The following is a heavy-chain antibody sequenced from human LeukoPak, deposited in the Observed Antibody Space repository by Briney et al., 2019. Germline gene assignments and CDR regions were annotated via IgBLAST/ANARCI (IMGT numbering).Heavy chain of an antibody. V-gene: IGHV1-18*01. CDR3: ARLYYYDSSGYDHAFDT. CDR1: GYTFTSYG. Sequence: GASVKVSCKASGYTFTSYGISWVQQAPGQGLEWMGWISAYNGNTNYAQKLQGRVTMTTDTSTSTAYMELRSLRSDDTAVYYCARLYYYDSSGYDHAFDTWGQGTMVTVSS. D-gene: IGHD3-22*01. CDR2: ISAYNGNT. J-gene: IGHJ3*02.